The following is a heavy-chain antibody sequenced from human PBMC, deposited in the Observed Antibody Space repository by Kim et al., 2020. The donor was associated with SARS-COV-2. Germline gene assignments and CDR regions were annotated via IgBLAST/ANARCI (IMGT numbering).Heavy chain of an antibody. J-gene: IGHJ6*03. V-gene: IGHV3-20*04. CDR2: INWNGVTT. D-gene: IGHD7-27*01. CDR1: GFTFDDYG. Sequence: GGSLRLSCVASGFTFDDYGMSWVRQTPGKGLECVSGINWNGVTTAYADSVKGRFTISRDNAKNSLYLQRNSLRGEDTALYYCARVNWGFGFTYFYFMDVWGKGTTVTVSS. CDR3: ARVNWGFGFTYFYFMDV.